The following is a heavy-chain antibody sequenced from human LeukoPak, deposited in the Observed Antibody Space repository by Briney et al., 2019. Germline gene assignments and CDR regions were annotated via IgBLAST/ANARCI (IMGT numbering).Heavy chain of an antibody. CDR3: ARDPTNTSGRYAFFDY. CDR2: ISCYNGDT. D-gene: IGHD6-19*01. J-gene: IGHJ4*02. V-gene: IGHV1-18*01. CDR1: GYTFNHHG. Sequence: ASVKVSCKASGYTFNHHGTSWVRQAPGQGLEWLGWISCYNGDTHYAQKFQGRVTMTTDTSTTTASMELRSLRSDDTALYYCARDPTNTSGRYAFFDYWGQGTLVTVSS.